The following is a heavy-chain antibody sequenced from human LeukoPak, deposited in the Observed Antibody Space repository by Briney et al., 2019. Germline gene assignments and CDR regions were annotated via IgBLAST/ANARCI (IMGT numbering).Heavy chain of an antibody. V-gene: IGHV4-4*09. CDR3: ARQRIVGALFDY. J-gene: IGHJ4*02. D-gene: IGHD1-26*01. Sequence: SETLSLTCTVSGGSISSYYWSWIRQPPGKGLEWIGYIYTSGGTNYNPSLKSRVTISVDTSKNQFSLKLSSVTAADTAVYYCARQRIVGALFDYWGQGTLVTVSS. CDR2: IYTSGGT. CDR1: GGSISSYY.